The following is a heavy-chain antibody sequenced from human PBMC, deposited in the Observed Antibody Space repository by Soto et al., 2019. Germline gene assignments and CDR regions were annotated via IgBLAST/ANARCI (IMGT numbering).Heavy chain of an antibody. CDR3: AKDPELDFPHTPDY. D-gene: IGHD2-15*01. CDR1: GFTFSSYG. CDR2: ISYDGSNK. V-gene: IGHV3-30*18. J-gene: IGHJ4*02. Sequence: GGSLRLSCAASGFTFSSYGVHWVRQAPGKGLEWVAVISYDGSNKYYADSVKGRFTISRDNSKNTLYLQMNSLRAEDTAVYYCAKDPELDFPHTPDYWGQGTLVTVSS.